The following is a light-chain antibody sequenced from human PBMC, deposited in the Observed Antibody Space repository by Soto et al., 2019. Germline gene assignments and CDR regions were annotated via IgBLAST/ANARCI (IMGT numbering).Light chain of an antibody. V-gene: IGKV4-1*01. CDR3: QQYYSTPT. J-gene: IGKJ1*01. CDR1: QSVLSSSKNKNY. CDR2: WAS. Sequence: DLVMTQSPDSLPVSLGERATINCKSSQSVLSSSKNKNYLAWYQQKPGQPPKLLIYWASTRESGVPDRFSGSGSGTDFTLTISSLQAEDVAVYYCQQYYSTPTFGQGTKVDIK.